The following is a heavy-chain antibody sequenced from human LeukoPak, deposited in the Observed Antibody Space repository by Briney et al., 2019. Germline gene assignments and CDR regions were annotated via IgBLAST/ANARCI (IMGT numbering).Heavy chain of an antibody. CDR3: ARVGCTSTSCLAN. V-gene: IGHV3-7*01. CDR1: EFTFSDYW. J-gene: IGHJ4*02. CDR2: IKQDGSEK. Sequence: GGSLRLSCAASEFTFSDYWMSWVRQAPGKGLELVANIKQDGSEKYYVDSVKGRFTISRENAKNSLYLQMSSVRAEDTAVYYCARVGCTSTSCLANWGQGTLVTVSS. D-gene: IGHD2-2*01.